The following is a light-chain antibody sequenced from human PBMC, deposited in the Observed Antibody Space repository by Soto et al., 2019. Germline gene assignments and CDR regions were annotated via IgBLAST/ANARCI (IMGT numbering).Light chain of an antibody. CDR1: QSVSSSY. Sequence: EIVLTQSPGTLSLSPGERATLSCRASQSVSSSYLAWYQQKPGQAPRLLIYGASSRSTGIPDGFSGSGSGTDFTLTISRLEPDEFAVYYCQQYGSSPPWTFGQGTKVEIK. V-gene: IGKV3-20*01. J-gene: IGKJ1*01. CDR2: GAS. CDR3: QQYGSSPPWT.